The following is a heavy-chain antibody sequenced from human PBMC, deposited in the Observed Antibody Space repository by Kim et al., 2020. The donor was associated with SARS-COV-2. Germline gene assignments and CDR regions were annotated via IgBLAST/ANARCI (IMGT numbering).Heavy chain of an antibody. J-gene: IGHJ4*02. CDR1: GASISSSDYY. V-gene: IGHV4-30-4*08. Sequence: SQTLSLTCTVSGASISSSDYYWSWIRQPPGKGLEWIAYICYRETTYYNPPLKSRVTISLDTSKNQFSLNLDSVTAADTAVYYCARIPARNSVALEVRGVFVYWGQGTLVTVSS. D-gene: IGHD2-8*02. CDR3: ARIPARNSVALEVRGVFVY. CDR2: ICYRETT.